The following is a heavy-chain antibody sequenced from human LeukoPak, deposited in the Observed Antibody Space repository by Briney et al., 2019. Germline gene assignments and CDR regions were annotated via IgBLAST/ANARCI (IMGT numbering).Heavy chain of an antibody. Sequence: GESLKISCKGSGYSFTSYWIGWVRQMTGKGLEWMGIIYPGESDTRYSPSFQGQVTISADKPISTAYLQWNSLKASDTAMYYCATSATVTTSSGSQYMDVWGKGTTVTVSS. V-gene: IGHV5-51*01. J-gene: IGHJ6*03. CDR1: GYSFTSYW. D-gene: IGHD4-17*01. CDR3: ATSATVTTSSGSQYMDV. CDR2: IYPGESDT.